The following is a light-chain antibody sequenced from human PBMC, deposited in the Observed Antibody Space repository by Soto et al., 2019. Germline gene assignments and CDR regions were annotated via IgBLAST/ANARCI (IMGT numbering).Light chain of an antibody. CDR2: EVS. J-gene: IGLJ1*01. CDR3: SSYAGRPCV. CDR1: SSDVGGYNY. Sequence: QSALTQPPSASGSPGQSVTISCTGTSSDVGGYNYVSWYQQHPGKAPKVIIYEVSKRPSGVPDRFSGSKSGNTASLTVSGLQAEDEADYYCSSYAGRPCVFGTGTKVTVL. V-gene: IGLV2-8*01.